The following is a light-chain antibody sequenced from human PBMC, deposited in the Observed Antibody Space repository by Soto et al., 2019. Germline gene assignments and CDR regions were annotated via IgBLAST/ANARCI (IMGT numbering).Light chain of an antibody. J-gene: IGKJ4*01. CDR2: WAS. CDR1: QRVLYSSNNKNY. V-gene: IGKV4-1*01. CDR3: QQYYGTPLT. Sequence: DIVMTQSPDSLAVSLGERATSACKSSQRVLYSSNNKNYLAWYQQKAGQPPKLLIYWASTRESGVPDRFSGSGSGADFTLTISSLQAADVAVYYCQQYYGTPLTFGGGTKVDIK.